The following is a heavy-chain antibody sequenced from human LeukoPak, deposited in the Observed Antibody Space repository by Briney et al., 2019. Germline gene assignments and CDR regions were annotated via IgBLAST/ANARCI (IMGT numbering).Heavy chain of an antibody. Sequence: ASVKLSCTASGYAPTHFDFNWVRQATGHGLEWMGWINLNSGDTGYAQNFQGRVTMTMDPSISTAYMELSGLRSEDTAVYYCASPGEYCSGGTCYPKKDLLDYWGQGTLVTVSS. CDR1: GYAPTHFD. V-gene: IGHV1-8*01. CDR3: ASPGEYCSGGTCYPKKDLLDY. J-gene: IGHJ4*02. D-gene: IGHD2-15*01. CDR2: INLNSGDT.